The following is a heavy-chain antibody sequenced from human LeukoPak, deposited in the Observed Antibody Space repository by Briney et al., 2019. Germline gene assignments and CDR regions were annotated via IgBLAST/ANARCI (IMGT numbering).Heavy chain of an antibody. D-gene: IGHD1-14*01. Sequence: PGGSLRLSCAASGFTVSNNYMSWVRQAPGKGLEWVSISYSDSNTNYADSVKGRFTISRDTSQNTLSLQMNSLRAEDTAVYYCVRKNRDFNAAFDVWGQGTVAIVSS. CDR1: GFTVSNNY. CDR2: SYSDSNT. CDR3: VRKNRDFNAAFDV. V-gene: IGHV3-53*01. J-gene: IGHJ3*01.